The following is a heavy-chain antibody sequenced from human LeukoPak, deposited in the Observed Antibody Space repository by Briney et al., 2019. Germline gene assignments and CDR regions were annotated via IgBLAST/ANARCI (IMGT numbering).Heavy chain of an antibody. V-gene: IGHV4-59*05. CDR1: GDSISSYY. D-gene: IGHD2-15*01. Sequence: SETLSLTCTVSGDSISSYYWSWIRQPPGKGLEWIGSIYYSGNTFYNPSLKSRVTVSVDTSKNQFSLKLRSVTAADTAVYYCASTVVATVDYWGQGTLVTVSS. CDR2: IYYSGNT. CDR3: ASTVVATVDY. J-gene: IGHJ4*02.